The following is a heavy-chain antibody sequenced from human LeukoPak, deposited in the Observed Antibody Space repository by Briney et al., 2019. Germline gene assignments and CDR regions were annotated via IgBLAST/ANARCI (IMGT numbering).Heavy chain of an antibody. J-gene: IGHJ4*02. V-gene: IGHV3-21*01. Sequence: GGSLRLSCAASGFTFSSYSMNWVRQAPGKGLGWVSSISSSSSYIYYADSVKGRFTISRDNAKNSLYLQMNSLRAEDTAVYYCARDRGGYDIVDYWGQGTLVTVSS. CDR2: ISSSSSYI. CDR3: ARDRGGYDIVDY. D-gene: IGHD3-9*01. CDR1: GFTFSSYS.